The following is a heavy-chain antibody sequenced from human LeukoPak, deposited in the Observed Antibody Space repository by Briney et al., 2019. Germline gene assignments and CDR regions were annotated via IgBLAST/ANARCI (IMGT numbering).Heavy chain of an antibody. V-gene: IGHV1-8*01. CDR1: GYTFTSYD. CDR2: MNPNSGNT. J-gene: IGHJ2*01. CDR3: ARGRFPYGDYENWYFDL. Sequence: ASVKVSCKASGYTFTSYDINWVRQATGQGLEWVGWMNPNSGNTGYAQKFQGRVTMTRNTSISTAYMELSSLRSEDTAVYYCARGRFPYGDYENWYFDLWGRGTLVTVSS. D-gene: IGHD4-17*01.